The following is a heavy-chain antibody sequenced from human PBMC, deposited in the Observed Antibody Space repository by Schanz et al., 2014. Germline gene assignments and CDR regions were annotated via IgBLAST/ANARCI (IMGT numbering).Heavy chain of an antibody. Sequence: QVQLQESGPGLAKPSQTLSLTCTVSGASISSGGYYWDWIRLLPGKGLEWIGYISYSGSTSFNPSLKSRLTMSVDTSKNQFSRRLSSVTAADTAVYYCARHGGIPYYPMDVWGQGTTVTVSS. CDR3: ARHGGIPYYPMDV. CDR2: ISYSGST. J-gene: IGHJ6*02. V-gene: IGHV4-31*03. CDR1: GASISSGGYY. D-gene: IGHD3-16*01.